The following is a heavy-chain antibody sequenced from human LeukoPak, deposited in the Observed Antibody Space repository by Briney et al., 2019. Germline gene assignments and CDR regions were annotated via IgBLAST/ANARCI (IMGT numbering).Heavy chain of an antibody. Sequence: ASVEVSCKASGYTFTGYYMHWVRQAPGQGLEWMGWINPNSGGTNYAQKFQGRVTMTRDTSISTAYMELSRLRSDDTAVYYCARARTYSSSWYDLDYWGQGTLVTVSS. J-gene: IGHJ4*02. CDR1: GYTFTGYY. CDR3: ARARTYSSSWYDLDY. V-gene: IGHV1-2*02. D-gene: IGHD6-13*01. CDR2: INPNSGGT.